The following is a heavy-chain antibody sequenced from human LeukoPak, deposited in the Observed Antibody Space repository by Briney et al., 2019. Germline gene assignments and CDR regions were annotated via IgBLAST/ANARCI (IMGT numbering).Heavy chain of an antibody. V-gene: IGHV3-74*01. CDR3: ARDQYSIIWYRSAFDV. CDR1: GFTFTTSW. J-gene: IGHJ3*01. CDR2: IESDGTST. D-gene: IGHD6-13*01. Sequence: GGSLRLSCAASGFTFTTSWMHWFRHAPGKGLVWVSRIESDGTSTTYADSVKGRFTISRDNAKNTLYLQMNGVRAEDTAVYYCARDQYSIIWYRSAFDVWGQGKRVSVSA.